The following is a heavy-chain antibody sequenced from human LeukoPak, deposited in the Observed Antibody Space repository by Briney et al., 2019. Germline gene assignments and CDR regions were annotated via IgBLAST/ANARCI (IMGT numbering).Heavy chain of an antibody. V-gene: IGHV4-61*02. CDR1: GGSISSGDYY. Sequence: PSQTPSLTCTVSGGSISSGDYYWSWIRQPAGKGLEWIGRIYTSGSTNYNPSLKSRVTISVDTSKNQFSLKLSSVTAADTAFYYCASQGHHGKIVGTTLSYFYMDVWGKGTTVTVSS. D-gene: IGHD1-26*01. CDR2: IYTSGST. CDR3: ASQGHHGKIVGTTLSYFYMDV. J-gene: IGHJ6*03.